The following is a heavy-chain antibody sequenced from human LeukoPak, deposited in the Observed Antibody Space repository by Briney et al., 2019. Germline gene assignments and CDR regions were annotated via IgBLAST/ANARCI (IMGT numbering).Heavy chain of an antibody. CDR2: IIGDGGST. CDR3: AKYSYAHDAFDI. J-gene: IGHJ3*02. D-gene: IGHD5-18*01. V-gene: IGHV3-43*02. CDR1: GFTFDDYA. Sequence: GGSLRLSCAASGFTFDDYAMHWVRQPAGRGLEWVSLIIGDGGSTYYAYSVKGRFTISRDNSKNSLYLQMNSLRTEDTALYYCAKYSYAHDAFDIWGQGTMVTVSS.